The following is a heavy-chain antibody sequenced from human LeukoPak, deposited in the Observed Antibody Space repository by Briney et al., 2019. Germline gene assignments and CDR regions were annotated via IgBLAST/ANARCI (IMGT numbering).Heavy chain of an antibody. Sequence: ASVKVSCKASGYTFTSYAMHWVRQASGQRLEWMGWINAGNGNTKYSQKFQGRVTMTRDTSTSTVYMELSSLRSEDTAVYYCAGRPKPGIAVAVTDYWGQGTLVTVSS. D-gene: IGHD6-19*01. CDR2: INAGNGNT. V-gene: IGHV1-3*01. CDR1: GYTFTSYA. CDR3: AGRPKPGIAVAVTDY. J-gene: IGHJ4*02.